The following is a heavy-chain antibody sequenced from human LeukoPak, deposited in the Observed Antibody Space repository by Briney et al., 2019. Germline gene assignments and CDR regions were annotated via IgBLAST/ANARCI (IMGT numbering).Heavy chain of an antibody. CDR3: ATYIPLDGIDY. CDR2: FDPEDGET. D-gene: IGHD3/OR15-3a*01. J-gene: IGHJ4*02. CDR1: GYTFTSYY. Sequence: ASVKVSCKASGYTFTSYYMHWVRQAPGKGLEWMGGFDPEDGETIYAQKFQGRVTMTEDTSTDTAYMELSSLRSEDTAVYYCATYIPLDGIDYWGQGTLVTVSS. V-gene: IGHV1-24*01.